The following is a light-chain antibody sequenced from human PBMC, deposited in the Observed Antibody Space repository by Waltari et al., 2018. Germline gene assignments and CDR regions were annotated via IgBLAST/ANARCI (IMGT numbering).Light chain of an antibody. J-gene: IGKJ4*01. V-gene: IGKV3-11*01. CDR1: QSVSSY. CDR3: QQRSNWPLLT. CDR2: EAS. Sequence: EIVLTQSPATLSLSPGERATLSCRASQSVSSYLAWYQQKPGQAPRLLIYEASKRATGIPARFSGGVSGTDFTLTISSLEPEDFAVYYCQQRSNWPLLTFGGGTKVEIK.